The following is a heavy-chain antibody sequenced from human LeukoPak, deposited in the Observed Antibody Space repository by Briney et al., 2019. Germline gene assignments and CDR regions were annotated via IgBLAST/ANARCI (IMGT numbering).Heavy chain of an antibody. CDR3: ARGPFRDSSGYYYREFDY. D-gene: IGHD3-22*01. Sequence: SETLSLTCTVSGGSISSYYWSWIRQPPGKGLEWIGYIYYSEGTNYNPSLKSRVTISVDTSKNQFSLKLSSVTAADTAVYYCARGPFRDSSGYYYREFDYWGQGTLVTVSS. CDR1: GGSISSYY. CDR2: IYYSEGT. V-gene: IGHV4-59*01. J-gene: IGHJ4*02.